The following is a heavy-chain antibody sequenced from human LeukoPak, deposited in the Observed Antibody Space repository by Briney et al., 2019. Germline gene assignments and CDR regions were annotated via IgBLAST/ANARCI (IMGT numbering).Heavy chain of an antibody. CDR3: ARGTVTTEYFDF. CDR1: GGSISGYY. D-gene: IGHD4-17*01. J-gene: IGHJ4*02. V-gene: IGHV4-4*07. Sequence: SETLSLTCSVSGGSISGYYWTWIRQPAGKGLEWIGRIYSSGDTNYNPSLRSRLTMSVDTSKNQFSLNLRSVTAADTAVYYCARGTVTTEYFDFWGQGTLVTVSS. CDR2: IYSSGDT.